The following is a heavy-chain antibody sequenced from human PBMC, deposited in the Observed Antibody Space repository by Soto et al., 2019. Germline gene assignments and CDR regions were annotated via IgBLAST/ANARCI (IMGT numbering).Heavy chain of an antibody. CDR2: IYYSGST. D-gene: IGHD1-26*01. V-gene: IGHV4-59*01. Sequence: PSETLSLTCTVSGGSISSYYWSWIRQPPGKGLEWIGYIYYSGSTNYNPSLKSRVTVSVDTSKNQFSLKLSSVTAADTAVYYCARDRQGIVGATTGSNYYYYGMDVWGQGTTVT. J-gene: IGHJ6*02. CDR3: ARDRQGIVGATTGSNYYYYGMDV. CDR1: GGSISSYY.